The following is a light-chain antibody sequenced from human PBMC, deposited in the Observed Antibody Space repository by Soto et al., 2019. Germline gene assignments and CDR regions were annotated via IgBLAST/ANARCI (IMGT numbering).Light chain of an antibody. CDR1: SSDVGGYNY. V-gene: IGLV2-14*01. CDR2: DVS. CDR3: SSYTSSSTVAVV. Sequence: QSALTQPASVSGSPGQSITISCTGTSSDVGGYNYVSWYQQHPGKVPKLMIYDVSNRPSGVSNRFSGSKSGNTASLTISGLQAEDEADYYCSSYTSSSTVAVVFGGGTKLTVL. J-gene: IGLJ2*01.